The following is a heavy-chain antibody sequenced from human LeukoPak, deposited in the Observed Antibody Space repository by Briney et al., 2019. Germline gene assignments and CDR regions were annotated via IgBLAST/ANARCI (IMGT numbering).Heavy chain of an antibody. CDR2: IYHSGST. CDR1: GGSISSGGYS. J-gene: IGHJ4*02. D-gene: IGHD4-17*01. CDR3: ARDNPYGDRLDY. V-gene: IGHV4-30-2*05. Sequence: PSETLSLSCTVSGGSISSGGYSWSWIRQPPGKGLEWIGYIYHSGSTYYNPSLKSRVTISVDTSKNQFSLKLSSVTAADTAVYYCARDNPYGDRLDYWGQGTLVTVSS.